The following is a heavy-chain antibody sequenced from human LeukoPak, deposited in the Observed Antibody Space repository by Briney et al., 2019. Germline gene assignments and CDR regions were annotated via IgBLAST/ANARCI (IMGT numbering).Heavy chain of an antibody. CDR2: INSNGDST. CDR1: GFTFSRNA. Sequence: GGSLRLSCSAAGFTFSRNAMHWVRQALGKGLEYVSTINSNGDSTYYADSVKGRFTISRDNSKNTLYLQMSSLRTEDTAVFYCVKFYDILTGLEYWGQGTLVTVSS. CDR3: VKFYDILTGLEY. V-gene: IGHV3-64D*06. J-gene: IGHJ4*02. D-gene: IGHD3-9*01.